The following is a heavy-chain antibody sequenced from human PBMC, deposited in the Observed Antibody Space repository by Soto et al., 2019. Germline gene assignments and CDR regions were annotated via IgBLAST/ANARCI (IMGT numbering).Heavy chain of an antibody. D-gene: IGHD4-17*01. CDR3: ARSGDYGAFDD. CDR1: GDSFSSGDYK. V-gene: IGHV4-30-4*01. CDR2: IYYSGYT. J-gene: IGHJ4*02. Sequence: QVQLQESGPGLVKPSQTLSLTCTVSGDSFSSGDYKWSWIRQPPGKGLEWIGYIYYSGYTYNNPSVKSRLTTSVDTPKNPFSLKLRSVTAADTAVYYCARSGDYGAFDDGGQGNVVSVSS.